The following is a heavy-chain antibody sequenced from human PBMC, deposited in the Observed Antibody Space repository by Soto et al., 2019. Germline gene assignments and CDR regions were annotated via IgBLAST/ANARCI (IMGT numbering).Heavy chain of an antibody. CDR2: ISDGGRT. V-gene: IGHV4-59*01. Sequence: PSETLSLTCNASGGTSDTYYWNRIRQSPGNGLAWIGYISDGGRTNFNPSLNRRGTIFVDTSKKQVFFNLCSVTAAATARSFCGGYCSSAICPEDHFFALEVWGQGTTLNVSS. CDR1: GGTSDTYY. J-gene: IGHJ6*01. CDR3: GGYCSSAICPEDHFFALEV. D-gene: IGHD2-2*01.